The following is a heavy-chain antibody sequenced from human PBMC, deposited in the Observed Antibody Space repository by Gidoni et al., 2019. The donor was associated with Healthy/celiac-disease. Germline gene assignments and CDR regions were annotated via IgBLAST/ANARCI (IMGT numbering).Heavy chain of an antibody. V-gene: IGHV3-23*04. J-gene: IGHJ2*01. Sequence: EVQLVESGGGLVQPGGSLRLSCAASGFTFRSSAMSWVRQAPGTGLEWVSASSGSGGSTYYADAVKGRFTISSDNSKNTLYLQMNSLRAEDTAVYYCAKASGYTVTTTWYFDLWGRGTLVTVSS. CDR3: AKASGYTVTTTWYFDL. D-gene: IGHD4-17*01. CDR2: SSGSGGST. CDR1: GFTFRSSA.